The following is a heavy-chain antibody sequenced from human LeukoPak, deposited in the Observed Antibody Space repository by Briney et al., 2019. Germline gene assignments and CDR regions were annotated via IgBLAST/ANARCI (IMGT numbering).Heavy chain of an antibody. CDR1: GFTFSDYY. V-gene: IGHV3-11*01. J-gene: IGHJ6*02. Sequence: GGSLRLSCAASGFTFSDYYMSWIRQAPGKGLEWVSYISSSGSTIYYADSVKGRFTISRDNAKNSLYLQMNSLRAEDTAVYYCARERAYYYDSSSTYYYYGMDVWGQGTMVTVSS. D-gene: IGHD3-22*01. CDR2: ISSSGSTI. CDR3: ARERAYYYDSSSTYYYYGMDV.